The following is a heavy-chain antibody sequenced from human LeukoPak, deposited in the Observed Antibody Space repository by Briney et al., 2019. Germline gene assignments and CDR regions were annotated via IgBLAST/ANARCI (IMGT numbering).Heavy chain of an antibody. J-gene: IGHJ4*02. D-gene: IGHD3-9*01. CDR2: MNPNSGNT. CDR3: ARGLGYYDILTGYYGDFDY. V-gene: IGHV1-8*01. CDR1: GYTFTSYD. Sequence: ASVKVSCKAPGYTFTSYDINWVRQATGQGLEWMGWMNPNSGNTGYARKFQGRVTMTRNTSISTAYMELSSLRSEDTAVYYCARGLGYYDILTGYYGDFDYWGQGTLVTVSS.